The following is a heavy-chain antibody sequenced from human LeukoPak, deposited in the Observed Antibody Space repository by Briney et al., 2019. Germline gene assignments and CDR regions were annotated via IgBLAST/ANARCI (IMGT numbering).Heavy chain of an antibody. CDR3: ARRTATTRIQSYYMDV. CDR1: GGSISSSIYY. J-gene: IGHJ6*03. D-gene: IGHD5-12*01. V-gene: IGHV4-61*01. CDR2: IYYSGST. Sequence: SETLSLTCIVSGGSISSSIYYWSWIRQPPGKGLEWVGYIYYSGSTNYNPSLKSRVTISVDTSKNQFSLKLSSVTAADTAVYYCARRTATTRIQSYYMDVWGKGTTVTVSS.